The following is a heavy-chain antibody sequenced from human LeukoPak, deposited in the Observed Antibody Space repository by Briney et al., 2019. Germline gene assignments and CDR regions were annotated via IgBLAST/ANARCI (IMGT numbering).Heavy chain of an antibody. J-gene: IGHJ4*02. CDR2: IYHSGST. D-gene: IGHD3-9*01. CDR1: GGSISSGGYS. V-gene: IGHV4-30-2*01. CDR3: ARASYDILTGSAPFDY. Sequence: TSSETLSLTCAVSGGSISSGGYSWSWIRQPPGKGLEWIGYIYHSGSTYYNPSLKGRVTISVDRSKNQFSLKLSSVTAADTAVYYCARASYDILTGSAPFDYWGQGTLVTVSS.